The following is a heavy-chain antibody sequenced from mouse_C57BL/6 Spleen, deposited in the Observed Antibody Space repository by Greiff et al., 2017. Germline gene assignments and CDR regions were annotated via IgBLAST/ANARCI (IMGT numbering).Heavy chain of an antibody. CDR2: ISSGGDYI. V-gene: IGHV5-9-1*02. J-gene: IGHJ4*01. CDR1: GFTFSSYA. D-gene: IGHD2-4*01. CDR3: TRDDYDGGAMDY. Sequence: DVQLVESGEGLVKPGGSLKLSCAASGFTFSSYAMSWVRQTPEKRLEWVAYISSGGDYIYYADTVKGRFTISRDNARNTLYLQMSSLKSEDTAMYYCTRDDYDGGAMDYGGQGTSVTVAS.